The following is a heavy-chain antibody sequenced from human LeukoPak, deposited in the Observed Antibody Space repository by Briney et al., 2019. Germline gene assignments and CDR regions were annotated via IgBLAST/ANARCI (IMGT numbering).Heavy chain of an antibody. J-gene: IGHJ4*02. CDR1: GFTFSSYA. Sequence: GRSLRLSCAASGFTFSSYAMHWVRQAPGKGLEWVAVISYDGSNKYYADSVKGRFTISRDNSKNTLYLQMNSLRAEDTAVYYCAKAGGDCWGQGTLVTVSS. CDR2: ISYDGSNK. CDR3: AKAGGDC. V-gene: IGHV3-30-3*01.